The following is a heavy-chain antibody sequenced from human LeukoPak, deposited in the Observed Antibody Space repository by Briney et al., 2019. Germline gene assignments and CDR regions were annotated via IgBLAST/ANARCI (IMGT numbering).Heavy chain of an antibody. J-gene: IGHJ4*02. CDR3: ARVAGGCSYGYFGY. CDR1: GGSISSSNW. V-gene: IGHV4-4*02. Sequence: SETLSLTCTVSGGSISSSNWWSWVRQPPGKGLEWIGEIYHSGSTNYNPSLKSRVTISVDKSKNQFSLKLSSVTAADTAVYYCARVAGGCSYGYFGYWGQGTLVTVSS. CDR2: IYHSGST. D-gene: IGHD5-18*01.